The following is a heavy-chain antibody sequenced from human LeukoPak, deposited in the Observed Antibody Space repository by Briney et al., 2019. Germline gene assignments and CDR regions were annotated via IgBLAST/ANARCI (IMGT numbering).Heavy chain of an antibody. Sequence: GGSLRLSCAASGFTFGTYWMNWVRWAPGKGLEWVANINQDGSEKYYVDSVKGRFTISRDNAKNSLYLQMNNLRAEDTAVYFCARGGGLDVWGQGATVTVSS. CDR3: ARGGGLDV. CDR1: GFTFGTYW. V-gene: IGHV3-7*03. J-gene: IGHJ6*02. D-gene: IGHD3-16*01. CDR2: INQDGSEK.